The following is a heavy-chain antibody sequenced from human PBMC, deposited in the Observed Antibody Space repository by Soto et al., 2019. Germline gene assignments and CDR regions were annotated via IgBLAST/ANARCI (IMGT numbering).Heavy chain of an antibody. Sequence: QVQLQQWGAGLLKPSETLSLTCAVYGGSFSEYYWTWVRQPPGKGLEWIGEISHGGTTKYNPSLKGRVTISVDTSKNQFSLELSSVTAADTAMYYCARAEWYSIDYWGQGTLVIVSP. CDR3: ARAEWYSIDY. J-gene: IGHJ4*02. D-gene: IGHD6-13*01. CDR2: ISHGGTT. V-gene: IGHV4-34*02. CDR1: GGSFSEYY.